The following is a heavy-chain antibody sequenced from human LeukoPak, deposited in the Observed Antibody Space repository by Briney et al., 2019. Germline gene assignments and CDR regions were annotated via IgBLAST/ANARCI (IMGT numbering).Heavy chain of an antibody. CDR3: ARGVGSSWFDP. CDR2: INIKSGGT. J-gene: IGHJ5*02. CDR1: GYTFTDNY. D-gene: IGHD2-2*01. Sequence: GASVKVSCEASGYTFTDNYIHWVRQAPGQGLEWMGWINIKSGGTNYAQKLQGRVTMTRDTSIGTAYMELSSLRSDDTAVYFCARGVGSSWFDPWGQGTLVTVSS. V-gene: IGHV1-2*02.